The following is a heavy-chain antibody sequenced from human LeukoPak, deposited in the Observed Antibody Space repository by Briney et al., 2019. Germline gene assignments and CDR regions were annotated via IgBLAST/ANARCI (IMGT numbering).Heavy chain of an antibody. Sequence: GGSLRLSCAASGFTFSSYTMTWVPQAPGKGLEWVSSISSSSSYIYYADSVKGRFTIPRDNAKNSLYLQMNSLRAEDTAMYFCARQPPTVRPFFDYWCQGSLVTVSS. J-gene: IGHJ4*02. D-gene: IGHD3-10*01. CDR1: GFTFSSYT. CDR3: ARQPPTVRPFFDY. CDR2: ISSSSSYI. V-gene: IGHV3-21*01.